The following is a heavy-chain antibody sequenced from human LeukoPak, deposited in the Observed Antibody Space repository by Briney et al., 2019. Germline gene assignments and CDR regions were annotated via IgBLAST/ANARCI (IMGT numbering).Heavy chain of an antibody. CDR1: GFTFSAYS. V-gene: IGHV3-48*02. CDR2: ISSRSFTI. D-gene: IGHD6-19*01. CDR3: ARSVIAVAGYDAFDI. Sequence: GGSLRLSCAASGFTFSAYSMNWVRQAAGKGLDWVSYISSRSFTIYYADSVKGRFTISRDNAKNSLYLEMNSLRDEDTAVYYCARSVIAVAGYDAFDIWGQGTVVTVSS. J-gene: IGHJ3*02.